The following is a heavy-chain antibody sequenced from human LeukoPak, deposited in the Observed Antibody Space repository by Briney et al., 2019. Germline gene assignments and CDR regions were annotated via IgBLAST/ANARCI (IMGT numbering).Heavy chain of an antibody. V-gene: IGHV1-46*01. CDR2: INPRGGST. Sequence: ASVTVSCKASGYTFTSYYMHWVRQAPGPGLEGMGIINPRGGSTSYSQTFQGRVTITRDTSTTTVYMELSSLRCEDTAVYYCGRGRDSSGYWTNYFDYWGQGTLVIVSS. CDR3: GRGRDSSGYWTNYFDY. CDR1: GYTFTSYY. J-gene: IGHJ4*02. D-gene: IGHD3-22*01.